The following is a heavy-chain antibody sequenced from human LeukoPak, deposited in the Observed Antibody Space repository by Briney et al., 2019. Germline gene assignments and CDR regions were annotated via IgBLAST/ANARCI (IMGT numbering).Heavy chain of an antibody. J-gene: IGHJ3*02. CDR1: GFTFSSYG. CDR3: AKDQSDSSSWYNDAFDI. V-gene: IGHV3-30*02. CDR2: IRYDGSNK. D-gene: IGHD6-13*01. Sequence: PGGSLRLSCAASGFTFSSYGMHWVRQAPGKGLEWVAFIRYDGSNKYYADSVKGRFTISRDNSKNTLYLQMNSLRAEDTAVYYCAKDQSDSSSWYNDAFDIWGQGTMVTVSS.